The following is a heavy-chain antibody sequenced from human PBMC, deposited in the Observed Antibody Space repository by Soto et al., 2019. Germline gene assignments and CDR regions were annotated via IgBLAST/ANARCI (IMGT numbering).Heavy chain of an antibody. CDR1: GGTFSSYT. CDR3: ARDEEAYSGYEEGTGWFDP. V-gene: IGHV1-69*08. D-gene: IGHD5-12*01. J-gene: IGHJ5*02. CDR2: IIPILGIA. Sequence: QVQLVQSGAEVKKPGSSVKVSCKASGGTFSSYTISWVRQAPGQGLEWMGRIIPILGIANYAQKFQGRVTITADKXXSXAXKELSSLRSEDTAVYYCARDEEAYSGYEEGTGWFDPWGQGTLVTVSS.